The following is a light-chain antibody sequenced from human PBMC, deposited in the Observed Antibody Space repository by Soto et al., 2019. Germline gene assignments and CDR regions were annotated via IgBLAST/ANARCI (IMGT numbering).Light chain of an antibody. CDR2: KGT. Sequence: QSALAQPASVSGSPGQSITISCTGTDSDVGAYDSVSWYRQHPHKAPQLIIYKGTQRPSGVSNRISGATSGNAASLTISGLQADDEADYFCCSSASESTYVFGTGTKVTVL. CDR1: DSDVGAYDS. V-gene: IGLV2-23*01. CDR3: CSSASESTYV. J-gene: IGLJ1*01.